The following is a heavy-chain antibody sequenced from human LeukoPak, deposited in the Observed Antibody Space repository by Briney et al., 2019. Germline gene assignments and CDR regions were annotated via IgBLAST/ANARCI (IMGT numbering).Heavy chain of an antibody. J-gene: IGHJ4*02. CDR3: ATNLRRAARPVFDQ. V-gene: IGHV3-23*01. CDR1: GFTFSNYA. Sequence: GGSLRLSCAASGFTFSNYAMTWVRQAPGKGLEWVSSFSGSGKDTYYADSVKGRFTISRDDRKTTLSLQMDSMRAQARALYYCATNLRRAARPVFDQWGQGTLVTVSS. CDR2: FSGSGKDT. D-gene: IGHD6-6*01.